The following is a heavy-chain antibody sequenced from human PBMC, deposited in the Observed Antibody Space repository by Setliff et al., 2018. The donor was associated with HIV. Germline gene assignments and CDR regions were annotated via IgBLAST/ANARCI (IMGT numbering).Heavy chain of an antibody. Sequence: SETLSLTCTVSGGSISSYYWTWIRQPAGKRLEWIGHISPSESTNYHPALKSRATISLDTSKNQVHLTLTSVTAADTAVYHCARVGSVGYFRFFDYWGQGTLVTVSS. V-gene: IGHV4-4*07. J-gene: IGHJ4*02. CDR3: ARVGSVGYFRFFDY. CDR2: ISPSEST. CDR1: GGSISSYY. D-gene: IGHD1-26*01.